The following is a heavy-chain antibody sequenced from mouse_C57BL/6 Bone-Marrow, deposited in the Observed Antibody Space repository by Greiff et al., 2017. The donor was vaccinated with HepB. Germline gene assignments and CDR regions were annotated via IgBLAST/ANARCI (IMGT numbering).Heavy chain of an antibody. J-gene: IGHJ3*01. CDR1: GFNIKDDY. CDR3: TTGGYDAY. CDR2: IDPENGDT. V-gene: IGHV14-4*01. Sequence: EVQLQQSGAELVRPGASVKLSCTASGFNIKDDYMHWVKQRPEQGLEWIGWIDPENGDTEYASKFQGKATITADTSSNTAYLQLSSLTSEDTAVYYCTTGGYDAYWGQGTLVTVSA. D-gene: IGHD2-2*01.